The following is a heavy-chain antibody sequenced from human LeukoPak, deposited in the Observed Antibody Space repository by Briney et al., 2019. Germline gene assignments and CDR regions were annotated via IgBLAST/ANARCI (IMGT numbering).Heavy chain of an antibody. V-gene: IGHV3-23*01. Sequence: GGSLRLSCAASGFTFSSYAMSWVRQAPGKGLKWVAPISGSGATTYYADSVKGRFTISRDNSKNTLYLQMNSLRAEDTAVYYCAKAHDIVVVLDFWGQGTLVTVSS. CDR1: GFTFSSYA. D-gene: IGHD2-15*01. CDR2: ISGSGATT. J-gene: IGHJ4*02. CDR3: AKAHDIVVVLDF.